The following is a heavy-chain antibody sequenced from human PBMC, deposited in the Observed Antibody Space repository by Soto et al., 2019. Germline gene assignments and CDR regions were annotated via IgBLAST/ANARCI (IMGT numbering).Heavy chain of an antibody. CDR2: IYYSGST. D-gene: IGHD3-22*01. CDR3: ARIVVNYYDGGVFPS. Sequence: QVQLQESGPGLVKPSQTLSLTCTVSGGSISSGGYYWSWIRQHPGKGLEWIGYIYYSGSTYYNPSLKGRFTFSEDTSKTHSPLKLGFVTAGNAAVYYGARIVVNYYDGGVFPSWARGPLSPASS. CDR1: GGSISSGGYY. J-gene: IGHJ5*02. V-gene: IGHV4-31*03.